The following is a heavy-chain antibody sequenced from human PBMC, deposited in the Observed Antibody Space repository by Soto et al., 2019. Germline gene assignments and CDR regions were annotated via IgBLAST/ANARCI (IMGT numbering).Heavy chain of an antibody. V-gene: IGHV1-46*01. CDR3: ARGGHFVVVTAAVDY. CDR1: GDTFSDYY. CDR2: VNPSGGHT. D-gene: IGHD2-21*02. J-gene: IGHJ4*02. Sequence: QVQLMQSGAEVKKPGASVKVSCKASGDTFSDYYINWVRQAPGQGLEWMGTVNPSGGHTTYSQHVLGRVTITQDTSTSTLHMPLTSLTSEHTSVYSSARGGHFVVVTAAVDYWGQGTLVTVSS.